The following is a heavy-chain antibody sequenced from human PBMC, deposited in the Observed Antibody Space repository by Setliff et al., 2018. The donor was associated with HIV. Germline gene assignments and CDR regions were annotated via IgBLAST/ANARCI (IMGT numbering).Heavy chain of an antibody. J-gene: IGHJ6*03. CDR1: GGSISSSSYY. CDR3: AGHERSIFGVTYSYYMDV. CDR2: IYYSGST. V-gene: IGHV4-39*01. D-gene: IGHD3-3*01. Sequence: TLSLTCTVSGGSISSSSYYWGWIRQPPGKGLEWIGSIYYSGSTYYNPSLKSRVTISVDTSKNQFSLKLRSVTAADTAVYYCAGHERSIFGVTYSYYMDVWGKGTTVTVSS.